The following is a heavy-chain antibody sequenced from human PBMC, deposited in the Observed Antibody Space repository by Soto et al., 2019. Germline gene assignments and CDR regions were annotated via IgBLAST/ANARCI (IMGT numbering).Heavy chain of an antibody. J-gene: IGHJ6*01. Sequence: GGSLRLSCAASGFTFSSYGMHWVRQAPGKGLEWVAVIWYDGSNKYYADSVKGRFTISRDNSKNTLYLQMNSLRAEDTAVYYCARARSYYGMDVWGQGTTVTVSS. CDR1: GFTFSSYG. CDR3: ARARSYYGMDV. CDR2: IWYDGSNK. V-gene: IGHV3-33*01.